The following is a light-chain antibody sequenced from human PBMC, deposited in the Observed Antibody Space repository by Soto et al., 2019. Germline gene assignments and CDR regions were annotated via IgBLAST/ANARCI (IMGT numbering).Light chain of an antibody. V-gene: IGKV1-39*01. Sequence: DIQMTQSPSSLPASVGDRVTLTCRASQSISTYLNWYQHKPGKDPKLLIYAASSLQSGVPSRLSGSESGTDFTLTISSLQPEDFATYYCQQSYTIQYTFGQGTKLEIK. CDR2: AAS. CDR3: QQSYTIQYT. J-gene: IGKJ2*01. CDR1: QSISTY.